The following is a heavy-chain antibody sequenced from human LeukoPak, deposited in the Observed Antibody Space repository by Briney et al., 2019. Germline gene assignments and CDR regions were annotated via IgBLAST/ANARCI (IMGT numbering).Heavy chain of an antibody. V-gene: IGHV1-69*13. CDR2: TIPIFGTA. CDR1: GGTFSRYA. Sequence: SVKVSCKASGGTFSRYAISWVRQAPGRGLEWMGGTIPIFGTANYAQKFQGRVTITADESTSTAYMELSSLRSEDTAIYYCARGKGYSYVYGTDYWGQGTLVTVSS. D-gene: IGHD5-18*01. J-gene: IGHJ4*02. CDR3: ARGKGYSYVYGTDY.